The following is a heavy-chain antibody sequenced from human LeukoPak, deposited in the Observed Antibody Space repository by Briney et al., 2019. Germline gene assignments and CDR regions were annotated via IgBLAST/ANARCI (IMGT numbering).Heavy chain of an antibody. CDR3: ARAHNWKYGSFDF. V-gene: IGHV3-21*01. D-gene: IGHD1-7*01. CDR2: ISSSSSYI. J-gene: IGHJ4*02. Sequence: GGSLRLSCAASGFTFSSYSMNWVRQAPGKGLEWVSCISSSSSYIYYADSVKGRFTISRDNAKDSLYLQMNSLRAEDTAVYYCARAHNWKYGSFDFWGQGTLVTVSS. CDR1: GFTFSSYS.